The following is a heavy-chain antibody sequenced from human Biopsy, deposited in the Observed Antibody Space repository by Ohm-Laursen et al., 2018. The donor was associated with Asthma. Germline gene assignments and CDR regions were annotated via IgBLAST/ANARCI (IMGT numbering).Heavy chain of an antibody. CDR1: GDSFSNYA. J-gene: IGHJ6*02. Sequence: SLVKVPCKASGDSFSNYAISWVRQAPGQGLEWMGGLIPVLGTPDHAQMFEGRVTITADESTSTAYMELSSLSSEDTAVYYCARGYSGSDRIVYYYSGLEVWGQGTTVTVSS. V-gene: IGHV1-69*01. CDR2: LIPVLGTP. D-gene: IGHD5-12*01. CDR3: ARGYSGSDRIVYYYSGLEV.